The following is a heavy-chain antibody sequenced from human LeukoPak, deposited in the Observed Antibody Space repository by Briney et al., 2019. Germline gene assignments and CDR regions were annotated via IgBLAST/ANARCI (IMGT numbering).Heavy chain of an antibody. CDR2: INHSGST. CDR3: ARGQWGDTAIRH. V-gene: IGHV4-34*01. Sequence: SETLSLTCAVYGGSFSGYYWSWIRQPPGKGLEWIGEINHSGSTNYNPSLKSRVIISVDTSKNQFSLKLSSVTAADTAVYYCARGQWGDTAIRHWGQGILVTVSS. CDR1: GGSFSGYY. J-gene: IGHJ4*02. D-gene: IGHD5-18*01.